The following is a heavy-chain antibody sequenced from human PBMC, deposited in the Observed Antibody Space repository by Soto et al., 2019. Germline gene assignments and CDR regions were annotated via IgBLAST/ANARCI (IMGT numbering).Heavy chain of an antibody. CDR3: AAERAYFHDSNGYLSIDF. V-gene: IGHV3-15*07. D-gene: IGHD3-22*01. J-gene: IGHJ4*02. CDR1: GFSFSDAW. Sequence: DVQLVESGGGSVKPGGSLRLSCAASGFSFSDAWLNWVRQAPGKGLEWVGRVKSKTDGETADYATFVKGRFTISRDDSKNALYLQMNSLKTEDTAVYYCAAERAYFHDSNGYLSIDFWGQGTLVTVSS. CDR2: VKSKTDGETA.